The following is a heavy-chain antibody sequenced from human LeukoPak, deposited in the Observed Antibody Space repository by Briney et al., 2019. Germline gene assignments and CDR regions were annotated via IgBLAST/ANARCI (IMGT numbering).Heavy chain of an antibody. CDR1: GFSLTTSGVG. Sequence: SGPTLVKPTQTLTLTCTFSGFSLTTSGVGVGWIRQYPGKALEWVAVVYGNDDKLYSPSLRSRLTITKDTSKNQVVLTMTNMDPVDTATYYCASQLLSRGYFDHWGQGTLVTVSS. D-gene: IGHD1-1*01. CDR3: ASQLLSRGYFDH. V-gene: IGHV2-5*01. J-gene: IGHJ4*02. CDR2: VYGNDDK.